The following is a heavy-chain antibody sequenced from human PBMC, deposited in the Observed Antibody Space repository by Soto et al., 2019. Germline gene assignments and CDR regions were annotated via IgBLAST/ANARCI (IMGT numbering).Heavy chain of an antibody. Sequence: ASVKVSCKASGYTFTGYYMHWVRQAPGQGLEWMGWINPNSGGTNYAQKFQGWVTMTRDTSISTAYMELSRLRTDDTAVYYCARGYSYGGGRWFERWGQVNRVTAAS. CDR3: ARGYSYGGGRWFER. V-gene: IGHV1-2*04. CDR2: INPNSGGT. J-gene: IGHJ5*02. CDR1: GYTFTGYY. D-gene: IGHD5-18*01.